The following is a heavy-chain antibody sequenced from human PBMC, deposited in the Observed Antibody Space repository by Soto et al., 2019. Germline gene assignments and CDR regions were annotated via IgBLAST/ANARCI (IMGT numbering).Heavy chain of an antibody. CDR3: ARVRYYYDRRYYYYYGMDV. V-gene: IGHV3-30-3*01. J-gene: IGHJ6*02. Sequence: GGSLRLSCAASGFTFSSYAMHWVRQAPGKGLEWVAVISYDASNKYYADSVKGRFTISRDNSKNTLYLQMNSLRAEDTAVYYCARVRYYYDRRYYYYYGMDVWGQGTTVTVSS. CDR1: GFTFSSYA. D-gene: IGHD3-22*01. CDR2: ISYDASNK.